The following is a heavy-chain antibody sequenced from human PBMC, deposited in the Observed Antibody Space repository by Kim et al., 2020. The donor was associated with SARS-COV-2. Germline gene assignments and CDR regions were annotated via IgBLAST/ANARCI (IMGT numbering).Heavy chain of an antibody. V-gene: IGHV1-18*01. CDR2: ISTYNGYT. D-gene: IGHD2-2*01. Sequence: ASVKVSCKASGYTFTSYGISWVRQAPGQGLEWMGWISTYNGYTNYAQRLQGRVTLTTDTSTSTVYMELRSLTSDDTAFYYCARDLGYCSSTSCYRNWFDPWGQGTLVTVSS. CDR3: ARDLGYCSSTSCYRNWFDP. CDR1: GYTFTSYG. J-gene: IGHJ5*02.